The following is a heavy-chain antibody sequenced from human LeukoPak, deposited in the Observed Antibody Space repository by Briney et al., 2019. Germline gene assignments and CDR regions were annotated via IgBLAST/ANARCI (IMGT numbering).Heavy chain of an antibody. CDR2: IRYDGSNK. Sequence: GGSLRLSCAASGFTFSSYGMHWVRQAPGKGLEWVAFIRYDGSNKYYADSVKGRFTISRDNSKNTLYLQMNSLRAEDTAVYYCARMGQLRYSSSWYYFDYWGQGTLVTVSS. D-gene: IGHD6-13*01. J-gene: IGHJ4*02. CDR1: GFTFSSYG. V-gene: IGHV3-30*02. CDR3: ARMGQLRYSSSWYYFDY.